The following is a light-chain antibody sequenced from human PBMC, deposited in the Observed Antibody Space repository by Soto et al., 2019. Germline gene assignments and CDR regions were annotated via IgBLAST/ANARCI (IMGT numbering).Light chain of an antibody. CDR3: CSYAGCIPA. Sequence: QSALTQPPSASGSPGQSVAISCTGTSSDIGGYNYVSWYQHHPGKAPKLIIDEVTKRPSGVPDRSSGSKSDNTSSLTFCGLEAEEDADYCCCSYAGCIPAFGGGTKLTVL. CDR1: SSDIGGYNY. J-gene: IGLJ3*02. V-gene: IGLV2-8*01. CDR2: EVT.